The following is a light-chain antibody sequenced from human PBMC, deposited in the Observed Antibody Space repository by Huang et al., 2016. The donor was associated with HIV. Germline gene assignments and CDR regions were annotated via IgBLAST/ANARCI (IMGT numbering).Light chain of an antibody. CDR1: QGIRSW. V-gene: IGKV1-5*03. CDR3: QQYNSYLYT. Sequence: DIQMTQSPSTLSASVGDRVSITCRASQGIRSWLAWYQQKPGKAPKLLIDRASSLETGVPSMFSGSGSGTEFTLTISSLQPDDFATYYCQQYNSYLYTFGQGTKLEIK. CDR2: RAS. J-gene: IGKJ2*01.